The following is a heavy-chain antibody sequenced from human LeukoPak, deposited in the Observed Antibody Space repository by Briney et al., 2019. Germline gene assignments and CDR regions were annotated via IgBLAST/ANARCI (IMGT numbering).Heavy chain of an antibody. CDR2: IYSGGST. CDR1: GFTVSSNY. V-gene: IGHV3-66*02. J-gene: IGHJ6*03. Sequence: PGGSLRLSCAASGFTVSSNYMSWVRQAPGKGLEWVSVIYSGGSTYYADSVKGRFTISRDNSKNTLYLQMNSLRAEDTAVYYCARGSYDTSVQSYYYYYYYMDVWGKGTTVTVSS. CDR3: ARGSYDTSVQSYYYYYYYMDV. D-gene: IGHD3-22*01.